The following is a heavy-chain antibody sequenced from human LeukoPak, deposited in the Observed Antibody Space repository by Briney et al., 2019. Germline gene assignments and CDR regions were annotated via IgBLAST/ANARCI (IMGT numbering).Heavy chain of an antibody. D-gene: IGHD6-13*01. CDR3: ARVGSIAAAGTPDY. V-gene: IGHV3-11*06. CDR2: ISGSGSDT. J-gene: IGHJ4*02. CDR1: GFIFSDYY. Sequence: GGSLRLSCAASGFIFSDYYMTWIRQAPGKGLEWLSYISGSGSDTNYADSVKGRFTTSRDNAKNSLYLQMNSLRAEDTAVYYCARVGSIAAAGTPDYWGQGALVTVSS.